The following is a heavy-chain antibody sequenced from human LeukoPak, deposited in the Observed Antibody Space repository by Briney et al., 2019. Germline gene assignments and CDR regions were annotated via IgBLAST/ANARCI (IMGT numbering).Heavy chain of an antibody. CDR2: IWYDGNNK. Sequence: GGSLRLSCAASGFTFSSYGMHWVRQAPGKGLEWVALIWYDGNNKYYADSVKGRFTISRDNAKNSLYLQMNSLRAEDTAVYYCAREGRGSYYFDYWGQGTLVTVSS. CDR1: GFTFSSYG. D-gene: IGHD1-26*01. CDR3: AREGRGSYYFDY. J-gene: IGHJ4*02. V-gene: IGHV3-33*01.